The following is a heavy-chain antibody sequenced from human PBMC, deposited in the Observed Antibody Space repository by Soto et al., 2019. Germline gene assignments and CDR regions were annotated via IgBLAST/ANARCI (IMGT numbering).Heavy chain of an antibody. V-gene: IGHV1-69*13. CDR3: ARDFRVYCTNGVCSSWFDP. Sequence: GASVKVSCKASGGTFSSYAISWVRQAPGQGLEWMGGIIPIFGTANYAQKFQGRVTITADESTSTAYMELSSLRSEDTAVYYCARDFRVYCTNGVCSSWFDPWGQGTLVTVSS. D-gene: IGHD2-8*01. J-gene: IGHJ5*02. CDR1: GGTFSSYA. CDR2: IIPIFGTA.